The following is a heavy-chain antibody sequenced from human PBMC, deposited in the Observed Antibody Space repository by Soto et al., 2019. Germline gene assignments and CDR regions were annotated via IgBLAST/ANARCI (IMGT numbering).Heavy chain of an antibody. V-gene: IGHV1-69*13. CDR3: ARGEESSSWYFDY. CDR1: GGTFSSYA. J-gene: IGHJ4*02. Sequence: ASVKVSCKASGGTFSSYAISWVRQAPGQGLEWMGGIIPIFGTANYAQKFQGTVTITADESTSTAYMELSSLRSEDTAVYYCARGEESSSWYFDYWGQGTLVSVSS. CDR2: IIPIFGTA. D-gene: IGHD6-13*01.